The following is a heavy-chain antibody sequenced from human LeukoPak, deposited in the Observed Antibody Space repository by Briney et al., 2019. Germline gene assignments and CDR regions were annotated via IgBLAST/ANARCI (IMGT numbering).Heavy chain of an antibody. J-gene: IGHJ4*02. Sequence: ASVKVSCKASGYAFTSYGISWVRQAPGQGLEWMGWISAYNGNTNYAQKLQGRVTMTTDTSTSTAYMELRSLRSDDTAVYYRATAPDYYDSSGYPSYYFDYWGQGTLVTVSS. D-gene: IGHD3-22*01. CDR3: ATAPDYYDSSGYPSYYFDY. CDR2: ISAYNGNT. CDR1: GYAFTSYG. V-gene: IGHV1-18*01.